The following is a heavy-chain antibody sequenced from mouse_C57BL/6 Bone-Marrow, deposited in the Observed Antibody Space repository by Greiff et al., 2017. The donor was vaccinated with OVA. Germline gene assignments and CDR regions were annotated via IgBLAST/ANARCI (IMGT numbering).Heavy chain of an antibody. V-gene: IGHV1-81*01. Sequence: VQLQQSGAELARPGASVKLSCKASGYTFTSYGISWVKQRTGQGLEWIGDIYPRSGNTYYNEKFKGKATLTADKSSSTAYMELRSLTSEDSAVYFCARRKINWDAMDYWGQGTSVTVSS. CDR3: ARRKINWDAMDY. J-gene: IGHJ4*01. CDR1: GYTFTSYG. D-gene: IGHD4-1*01. CDR2: IYPRSGNT.